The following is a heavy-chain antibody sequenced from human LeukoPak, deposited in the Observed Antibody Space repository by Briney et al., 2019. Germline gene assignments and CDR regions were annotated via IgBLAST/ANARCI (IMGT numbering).Heavy chain of an antibody. J-gene: IGHJ5*02. Sequence: SETLSLTCAVYGGSFSGYYWSWIRQPPGKGLEWIGEINHSGSTNYNPSLKSRVTISVDTSKNQFSLKLSSVTAADTAVYYCARHRFVWNYYGSGSYFFWFDPWGQGTLVTVSS. V-gene: IGHV4-34*01. CDR3: ARHRFVWNYYGSGSYFFWFDP. CDR2: INHSGST. D-gene: IGHD3-10*01. CDR1: GGSFSGYY.